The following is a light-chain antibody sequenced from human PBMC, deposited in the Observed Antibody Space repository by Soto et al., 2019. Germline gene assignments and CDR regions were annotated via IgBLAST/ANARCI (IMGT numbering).Light chain of an antibody. Sequence: DIQMTQSPSFLSASVGDRVTITCRASQSIGKHLNWYQQKPGKAPKFLVYGVSKLQSGVPSRFTGSASGTDFTLTVNDLQPEDFATYYCQQSYSSPTTFGQGTRLEIK. CDR3: QQSYSSPTT. CDR1: QSIGKH. CDR2: GVS. J-gene: IGKJ5*01. V-gene: IGKV1-39*01.